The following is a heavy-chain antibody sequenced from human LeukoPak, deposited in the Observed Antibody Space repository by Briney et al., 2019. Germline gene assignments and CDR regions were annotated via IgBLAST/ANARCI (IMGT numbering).Heavy chain of an antibody. CDR1: GYTFTSYY. CDR2: INPSGGST. J-gene: IGHJ4*02. V-gene: IGHV1-46*01. CDR3: AREVEVEWELPRGYFDY. D-gene: IGHD1-26*01. Sequence: WASVKVSCKASGYTFTSYYMHWVRQAPGQGLEWMGIINPSGGSTSYAQKFQGRVTMTRDMSTSTVYMELSSLRSEDTAVHYCAREVEVEWELPRGYFDYWGQGTLVTVSS.